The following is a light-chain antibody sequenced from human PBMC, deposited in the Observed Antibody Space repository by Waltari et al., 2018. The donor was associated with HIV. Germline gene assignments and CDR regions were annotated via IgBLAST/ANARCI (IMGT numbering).Light chain of an antibody. CDR1: TTDVVCANS. V-gene: IGLV2-14*03. Sequence: QSALTHPASLSGSPGESVPNSSIGITTDVVCANSVSWYHLHPYKTPTLMIYDVTEPPSGISNRFSTSKSGNTASLTSSGLQAEDEGDYYCSSYTRASTLVCGARTKATVL. CDR3: SSYTRASTLV. J-gene: IGLJ1*01. CDR2: DVT.